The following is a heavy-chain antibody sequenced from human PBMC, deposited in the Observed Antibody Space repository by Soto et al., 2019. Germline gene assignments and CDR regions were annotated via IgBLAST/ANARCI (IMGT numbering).Heavy chain of an antibody. CDR3: ARIGYCSSTSCSGFDP. CDR1: GGSIISSNW. CDR2: IYHSGST. V-gene: IGHV4-4*02. J-gene: IGHJ5*02. Sequence: PSETLSLTCAVSGGSIISSNWWSLVRQPPGKGLEWIGEIYHSGSTNYDPSLKSRVTISVDKSKNQFSLKLSSVTAADTAVYYCARIGYCSSTSCSGFDPWGQGTLVTVSS. D-gene: IGHD2-2*01.